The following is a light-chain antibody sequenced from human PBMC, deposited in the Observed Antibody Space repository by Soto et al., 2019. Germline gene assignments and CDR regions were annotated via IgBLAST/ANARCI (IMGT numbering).Light chain of an antibody. CDR3: SVWDDSLNGPL. V-gene: IGLV1-44*01. Sequence: QSVLTQPPSASGTPGQRVTISCSGSSSNIGSNAVNWYQQLPGTAPKLFIYSDNQRPSGVPDRVSGSKSATSASLAISGLQSADEADYFCSVWDDSLNGPLFGGGTQLTVL. CDR1: SSNIGSNA. CDR2: SDN. J-gene: IGLJ3*02.